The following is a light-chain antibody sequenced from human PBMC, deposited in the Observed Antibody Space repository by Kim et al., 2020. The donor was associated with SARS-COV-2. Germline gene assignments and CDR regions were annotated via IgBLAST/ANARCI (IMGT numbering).Light chain of an antibody. J-gene: IGKJ1*01. Sequence: ASVGDIVTITCRWSQDIRNYLAWFQLKPGKAPKLLIYAASALQPGVPSRFSGSGSGTDFTLTVTSLQPEDVATYYCQKCDSAPWTFGQGTKVDIK. CDR2: AAS. CDR3: QKCDSAPWT. CDR1: QDIRNY. V-gene: IGKV1-27*01.